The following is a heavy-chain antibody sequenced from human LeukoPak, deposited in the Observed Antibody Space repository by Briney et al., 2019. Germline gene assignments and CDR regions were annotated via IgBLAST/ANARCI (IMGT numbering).Heavy chain of an antibody. CDR1: GGSISSSNW. CDR2: IYHSGST. D-gene: IGHD6-19*01. J-gene: IGHJ4*02. Sequence: SETLSLTCAVSGGSISSSNWWSWVRQPPGKGLEWIGEIYHSGSTNYNPSLKSRVTISVDKSKNQFSLKLSSVTAADTAVYYCARRYIIGWDPPQTFDYWGQGTLVTVSS. CDR3: ARRYIIGWDPPQTFDY. V-gene: IGHV4-4*02.